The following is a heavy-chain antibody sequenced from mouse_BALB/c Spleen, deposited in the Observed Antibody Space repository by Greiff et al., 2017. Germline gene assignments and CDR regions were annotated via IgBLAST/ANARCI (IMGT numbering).Heavy chain of an antibody. V-gene: IGHV1S127*01. CDR3: TRLNTTASVYCDY. Sequence: QVQLQQPGAELVKPGASVKMSCKASGYTFTSYWMHWVKQRPGQGLEWIGVIDPSDSYTSYNQKFKGKATLTVDTSSSTAYMQLSSLTSEDSAVYYCTRLNTTASVYCDYWGQGTTLTVSS. J-gene: IGHJ2*01. CDR2: IDPSDSYT. CDR1: GYTFTSYW. D-gene: IGHD1-2*01.